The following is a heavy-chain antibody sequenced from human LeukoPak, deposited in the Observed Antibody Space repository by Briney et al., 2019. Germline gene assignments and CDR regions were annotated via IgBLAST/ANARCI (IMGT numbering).Heavy chain of an antibody. CDR3: ATEYVASSRCRFDS. CDR1: GGSISNYY. CDR2: IYNSGST. J-gene: IGHJ4*02. V-gene: IGHV4-59*01. Sequence: PSETLSLTCSVSGGSISNYYWSWIRQSPGKGPEWIGDIYNSGSTNYNPSLKSRVTISLDTSKKQFSLKLTSVTAADTAIYYCATEYVASSRCRFDSWGQGTLVTVSS. D-gene: IGHD4/OR15-4a*01.